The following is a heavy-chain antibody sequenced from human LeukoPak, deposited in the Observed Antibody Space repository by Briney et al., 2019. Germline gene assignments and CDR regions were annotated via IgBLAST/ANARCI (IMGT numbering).Heavy chain of an antibody. CDR1: GFTFDDYA. CDR2: ISWNSGSI. V-gene: IGHV3-9*01. D-gene: IGHD2-2*01. CDR3: AKDMGSTILAGYYYGMDV. J-gene: IGHJ6*02. Sequence: GGSLRLSCAASGFTFDDYAMHWVRHAPGKGLEWVSGISWNSGSIGYADSVKGRFTISRDNAKNSLYLQMNSLRAEDTALYYCAKDMGSTILAGYYYGMDVWGQGTTVTVSS.